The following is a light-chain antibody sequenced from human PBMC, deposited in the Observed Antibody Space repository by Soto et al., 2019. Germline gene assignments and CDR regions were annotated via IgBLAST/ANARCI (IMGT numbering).Light chain of an antibody. CDR1: DIGSKS. CDR2: DAG. J-gene: IGLJ1*01. CDR3: QVWDTTSEHYI. Sequence: SYELTQPPSVSVAPGQTARITCGGSDIGSKSVHWYQQKPGQAPVLVVYDAGDRPSGIPERFSDSNSENTATLTISGVEAGDEADYYCQVWDTTSEHYIFGTGTKLTVL. V-gene: IGLV3-21*02.